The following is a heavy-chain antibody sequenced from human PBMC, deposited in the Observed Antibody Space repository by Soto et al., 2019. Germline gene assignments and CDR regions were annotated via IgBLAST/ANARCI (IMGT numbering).Heavy chain of an antibody. CDR2: ISAYNGNT. CDR1: GYTFTSYG. Sequence: GASVKVSCKASGYTFTSYGISWVRQAPGQGLEWMGWISAYNGNTNYAQKLQGRVTMTTDTSTSTAYMELRSLRSDDTAVYYCARDISSSSTQNNWFDPWGQGTLVTVSS. CDR3: ARDISSSSTQNNWFDP. D-gene: IGHD6-6*01. J-gene: IGHJ5*02. V-gene: IGHV1-18*01.